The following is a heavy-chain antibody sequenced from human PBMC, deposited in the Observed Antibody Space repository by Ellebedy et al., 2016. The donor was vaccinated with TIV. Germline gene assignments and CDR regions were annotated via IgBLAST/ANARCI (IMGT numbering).Heavy chain of an antibody. D-gene: IGHD2-2*01. CDR3: ARDSIVVVPASYWGHYYYGMDV. Sequence: SVKVSCXASGGTFSSYAISWVRQAPGQGLEWMGGIIPIFGTANYAQKFQGRVTITADESTSTAYMELSSLRSEDTAVYYCARDSIVVVPASYWGHYYYGMDVWGQGTTVTVSS. CDR2: IIPIFGTA. CDR1: GGTFSSYA. J-gene: IGHJ6*02. V-gene: IGHV1-69*13.